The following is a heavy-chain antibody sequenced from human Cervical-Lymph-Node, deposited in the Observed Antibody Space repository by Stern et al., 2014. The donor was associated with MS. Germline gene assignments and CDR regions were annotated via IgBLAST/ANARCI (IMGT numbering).Heavy chain of an antibody. D-gene: IGHD1-1*01. Sequence: EVQLVESGGGVIQPGGSLRISCTASGFTFSRDYMTWVRQAPGKGLEWVSLITNVGSPFYTDSVKGRFTISRDDSKNTVYLHMTSLRAEDTAMYYCARDTSSPERSDWWGQGTLVTVSS. J-gene: IGHJ4*02. CDR2: ITNVGSP. CDR1: GFTFSRDY. V-gene: IGHV3-53*01. CDR3: ARDTSSPERSDW.